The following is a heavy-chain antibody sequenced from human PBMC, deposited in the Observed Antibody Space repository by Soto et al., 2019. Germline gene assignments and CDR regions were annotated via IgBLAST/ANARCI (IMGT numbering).Heavy chain of an antibody. J-gene: IGHJ6*01. Sequence: GGSLRLSCAASGFTFSSYWLHWVRQAPGKGLVWVSRINSDGSSTSYADSVKGRFTISRDNANNTLYLQMNSLSAEDTAEYYCARHYCGGDRYAYYYYYYGMDVCGEGTPVTVSS. CDR1: GFTFSSYW. D-gene: IGHD2-21*02. V-gene: IGHV3-74*01. CDR3: ARHYCGGDRYAYYYYYYGMDV. CDR2: INSDGSST.